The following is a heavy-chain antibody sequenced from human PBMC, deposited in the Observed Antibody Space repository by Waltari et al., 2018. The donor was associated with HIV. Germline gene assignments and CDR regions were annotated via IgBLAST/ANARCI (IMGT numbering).Heavy chain of an antibody. V-gene: IGHV3-7*01. Sequence: EFQLVDSGGGLVQPGGSLRISCAASGFPISSYSMSWVRQAPGKGLEWVAIINEDGSKKDYVDSVKGRFTISRDNARNSLYLQMNNLRRGDTAVYYCGRGGLRDYWGQGTLVTVSS. CDR2: INEDGSKK. CDR3: GRGGLRDY. J-gene: IGHJ4*02. CDR1: GFPISSYS. D-gene: IGHD3-16*01.